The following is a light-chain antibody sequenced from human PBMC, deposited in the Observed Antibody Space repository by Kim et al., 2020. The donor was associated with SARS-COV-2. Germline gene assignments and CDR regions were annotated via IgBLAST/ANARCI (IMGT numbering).Light chain of an antibody. CDR1: SGHSSYA. CDR2: LNSDGSH. V-gene: IGLV4-69*01. Sequence: QLVLTQSPSASASLGASVKLTCTLSSGHSSYAIAWHQQQPGKGPRYLMKLNSDGSHNKGDGIPDRFSGSSSGAERYLTISSLQSEDEADYYCQTWGTGIWVFGGGTQLTVL. CDR3: QTWGTGIWV. J-gene: IGLJ3*02.